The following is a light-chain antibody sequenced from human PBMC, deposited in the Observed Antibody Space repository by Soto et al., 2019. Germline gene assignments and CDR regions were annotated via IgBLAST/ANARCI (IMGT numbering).Light chain of an antibody. CDR1: QSVSSTY. CDR3: QQYNNWPPIT. V-gene: IGKV3-15*01. Sequence: VLTQSPGTLSLSPGERSILSCRASQSVSSTYLAWYQEKPGQAPRLLIYGASTRATGIPARFSGSGSGTEFTLTISSLQSEDFAVYFCQQYNNWPPITFGQGTRLEI. J-gene: IGKJ5*01. CDR2: GAS.